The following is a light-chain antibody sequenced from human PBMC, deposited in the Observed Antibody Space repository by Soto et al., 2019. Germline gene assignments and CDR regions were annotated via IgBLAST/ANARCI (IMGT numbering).Light chain of an antibody. Sequence: EIVLTQSPGTLSLSPGERATLSCRASQTVSSGYLAWYQQKPGQAPRLLIYGASNRATGIPDRFSGSASGTDFPLIISRLEPEDFAVYYCQQYGNSPLYSFGQGTKLEIK. CDR3: QQYGNSPLYS. V-gene: IGKV3-20*01. J-gene: IGKJ2*03. CDR1: QTVSSGY. CDR2: GAS.